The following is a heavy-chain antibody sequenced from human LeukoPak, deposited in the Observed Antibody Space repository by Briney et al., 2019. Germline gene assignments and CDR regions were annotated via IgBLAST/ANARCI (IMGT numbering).Heavy chain of an antibody. V-gene: IGHV1-69*05. CDR3: ARGWKLPTNYFDY. J-gene: IGHJ4*02. D-gene: IGHD2-15*01. CDR2: IMPIFGTA. Sequence: GASVKVSCKASGVTFSNYAINWVRQAPGQGLEWMGGIMPIFGTANDAQKFPGRVTITTDESTSTAYMELSSLRSEDTAVFYCARGWKLPTNYFDYWGQGTLVTVSS. CDR1: GVTFSNYA.